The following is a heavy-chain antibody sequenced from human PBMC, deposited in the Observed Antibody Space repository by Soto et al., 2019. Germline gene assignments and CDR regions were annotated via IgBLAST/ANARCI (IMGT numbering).Heavy chain of an antibody. D-gene: IGHD5-12*01. CDR3: ATSQRWLQSKPTDY. V-gene: IGHV1-24*01. J-gene: IGHJ4*02. CDR2: FDPEDGGT. Sequence: ASVKVSCKVSGYTLTELSMHWVRQAPGKGLEWMGGFDPEDGGTIYAQKFQGRVTMTEDTSTDTAYMELSSLRSEDTAVYYCATSQRWLQSKPTDYWGQGTLVTVSS. CDR1: GYTLTELS.